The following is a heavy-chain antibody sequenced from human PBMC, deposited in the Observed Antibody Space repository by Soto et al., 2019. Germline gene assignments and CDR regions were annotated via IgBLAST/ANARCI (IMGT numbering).Heavy chain of an antibody. CDR2: ISAYNGNT. CDR1: GYTFTSYG. D-gene: IGHD2-15*01. CDR3: ARLIGSGGNYYYYYYYMAV. J-gene: IGHJ6*03. Sequence: ASVKVSCKASGYTFTSYGISWVRQAPGQGLEWMGWISAYNGNTNYAQKLQGRVTMTTDTSTSTAYMELRSLRSDDTAVYYCARLIGSGGNYYYYYYYMAVWGQGTTVTVS. V-gene: IGHV1-18*01.